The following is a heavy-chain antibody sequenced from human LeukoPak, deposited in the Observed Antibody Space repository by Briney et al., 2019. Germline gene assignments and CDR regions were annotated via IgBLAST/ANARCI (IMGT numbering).Heavy chain of an antibody. J-gene: IGHJ3*02. V-gene: IGHV3-15*01. CDR2: IKSKTDGGTT. CDR1: GFTFSNAW. Sequence: PGGSLRLSCAASGFTFSNAWMSWVRQAPGKGLEWVGRIKSKTDGGTTDYPAPVKGRFTISRDDSKNTLYLQMNSLKTEDTAVYYCTTRIPHILTGYYAFDIWGQGTMVTVSS. D-gene: IGHD3-9*01. CDR3: TTRIPHILTGYYAFDI.